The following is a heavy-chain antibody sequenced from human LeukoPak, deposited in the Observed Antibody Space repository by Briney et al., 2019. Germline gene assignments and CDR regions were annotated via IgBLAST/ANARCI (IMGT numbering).Heavy chain of an antibody. CDR3: ARDWGIAVAVYKDY. Sequence: PSETLSLTCTVSGYSISSGYYWGWIRQPPGKGLEWIASIYHRGTTYYNPSLKSRVTISVDTSKNQFSLKLSSVTAADTAVYYCARDWGIAVAVYKDYWGQGTLVTVST. CDR1: GYSISSGYY. D-gene: IGHD6-19*01. J-gene: IGHJ4*02. V-gene: IGHV4-38-2*02. CDR2: IYHRGTT.